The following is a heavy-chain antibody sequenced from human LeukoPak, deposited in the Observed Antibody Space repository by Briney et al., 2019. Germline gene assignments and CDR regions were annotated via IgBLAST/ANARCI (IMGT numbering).Heavy chain of an antibody. Sequence: PGGSLRLSCAASGFTFSSYAMSWVRQAPGKGLEWVSAFSDNGVRTHYADSVKGRFTISRDNSKNTLYLQMNSLRVEDTAVYYCAKDRGARADSSRIGMDVWGQGTTATVSS. V-gene: IGHV3-23*01. CDR1: GFTFSSYA. CDR3: AKDRGARADSSRIGMDV. J-gene: IGHJ6*02. CDR2: FSDNGVRT. D-gene: IGHD6-19*01.